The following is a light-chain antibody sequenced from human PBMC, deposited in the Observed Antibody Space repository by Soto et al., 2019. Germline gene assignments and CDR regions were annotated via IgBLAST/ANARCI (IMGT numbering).Light chain of an antibody. CDR3: QRYLSFPLT. J-gene: IGKJ4*01. CDR1: QSIVSW. V-gene: IGKV1-5*03. CDR2: KAS. Sequence: DIQMTQSPSTLSASVGDRVTITCRASQSIVSWLAWYQQKPGKAPKLLIQKASDLENGVPSCLSGSGSGTECILPISRLQPDDFETYYCQRYLSFPLTFGGGTEVEI.